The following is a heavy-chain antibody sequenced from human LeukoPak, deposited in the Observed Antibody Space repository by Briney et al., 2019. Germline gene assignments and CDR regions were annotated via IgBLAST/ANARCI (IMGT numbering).Heavy chain of an antibody. CDR2: ISGSASDV. J-gene: IGHJ4*02. CDR3: SRDPRNNDY. Sequence: GGSLRLSCAASAFTLNTYWMTWIRQAPGKGLELLSYISGSASDVNYIDSVRGRFTISRDNAKNSLYLHMNSLTVEDTAVYYCSRDPRNNDYWGQGTLVTVSS. V-gene: IGHV3-11*01. CDR1: AFTLNTYW.